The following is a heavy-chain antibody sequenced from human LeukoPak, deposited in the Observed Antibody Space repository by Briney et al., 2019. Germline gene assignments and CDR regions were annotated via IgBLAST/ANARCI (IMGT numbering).Heavy chain of an antibody. D-gene: IGHD1-26*01. Sequence: PGGSLRLSCAASGFTFSNSWMAWVRQAPGKGLEWVANIKQDGSTKHYADSLKDRFTISRDNPKSLLYVQMNSLRADGTAVYYCARDTDGSLDYWGQGILVTVAS. J-gene: IGHJ4*02. CDR2: IKQDGSTK. CDR3: ARDTDGSLDY. CDR1: GFTFSNSW. V-gene: IGHV3-7*01.